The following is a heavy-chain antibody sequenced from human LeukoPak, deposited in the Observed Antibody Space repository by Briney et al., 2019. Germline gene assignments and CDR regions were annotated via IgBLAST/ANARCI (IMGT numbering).Heavy chain of an antibody. CDR1: GFSFSNYW. Sequence: GGSLRLSCAASGFSFSNYWMHWVRQAPGKGLVWVSRIDFDGTDTVYADSVKGRVTISRDNAKNTLYLQMNSLKAEGTAVYYCARDGDSTVDFDYWGQGTLVTVSS. J-gene: IGHJ4*02. CDR3: ARDGDSTVDFDY. CDR2: IDFDGTDT. D-gene: IGHD1-14*01. V-gene: IGHV3-74*01.